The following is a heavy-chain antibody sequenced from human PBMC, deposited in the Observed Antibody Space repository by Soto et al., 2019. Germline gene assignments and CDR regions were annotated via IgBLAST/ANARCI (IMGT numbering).Heavy chain of an antibody. CDR3: ARDITPMTTVTLIDY. CDR2: ISGSGGST. J-gene: IGHJ4*02. D-gene: IGHD4-17*01. V-gene: IGHV3-23*01. CDR1: GFTFSSYA. Sequence: EVQLLESGGGLVQPGGSLRLSCAASGFTFSSYAMSWVRQAPGKGLEWVSAISGSGGSTYYADSVKGRFTISRDNSKNTLYLQMNSLRAEDTAVYYCARDITPMTTVTLIDYWGQGTLVTVSS.